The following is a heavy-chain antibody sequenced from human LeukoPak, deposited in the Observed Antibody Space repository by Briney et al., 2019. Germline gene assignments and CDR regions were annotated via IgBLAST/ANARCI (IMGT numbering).Heavy chain of an antibody. Sequence: ASVKVSCKPSGYTFTSYYMRWVRQAPGQGLEWIGIINPSGGSTSYAQKFQGRVTMTRDTSTSTVYMELSSLRSEDTAVYYCARNFRGYCGGGSCYRNAFDIWGQGTMVTVSS. CDR2: INPSGGST. CDR1: GYTFTSYY. J-gene: IGHJ3*02. CDR3: ARNFRGYCGGGSCYRNAFDI. D-gene: IGHD2-15*01. V-gene: IGHV1-46*01.